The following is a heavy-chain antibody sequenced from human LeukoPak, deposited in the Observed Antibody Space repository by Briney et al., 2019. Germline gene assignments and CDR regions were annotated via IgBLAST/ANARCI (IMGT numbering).Heavy chain of an antibody. CDR3: ARGFGFSGDYFDY. J-gene: IGHJ4*02. Sequence: GGSLRLSCAASGFTFSSYSMIWVRQAPGKGLEWVSSISSSSSYIYYADSVKGRFTISRDNAKNSLYLQMNSLRAEDTAVYYCARGFGFSGDYFDYWGQGTLVTVSS. D-gene: IGHD5-12*01. CDR2: ISSSSSYI. CDR1: GFTFSSYS. V-gene: IGHV3-21*01.